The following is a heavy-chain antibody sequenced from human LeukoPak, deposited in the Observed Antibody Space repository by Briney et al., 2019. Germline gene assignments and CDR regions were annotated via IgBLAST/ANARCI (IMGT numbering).Heavy chain of an antibody. CDR3: ARDPGWPLITNYDYGMDV. CDR1: GFTFSSYA. CDR2: ISYDGSNK. Sequence: PGRSLRLSCAPSGFTFSSYAMHWVRQAPGKGLEGVAVISYDGSNKYYADSVKGRFTISRENSKNTLYLQMNSLRAEDTAVYYCARDPGWPLITNYDYGMDVWGEGTTVTVSS. J-gene: IGHJ6*04. D-gene: IGHD3-3*01. V-gene: IGHV3-30*04.